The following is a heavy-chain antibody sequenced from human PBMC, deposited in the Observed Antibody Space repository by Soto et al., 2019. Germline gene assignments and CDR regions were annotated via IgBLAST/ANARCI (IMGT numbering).Heavy chain of an antibody. CDR1: GFTFSDFG. CDR2: IWYDGSYQ. V-gene: IGHV3-33*01. J-gene: IGHJ5*02. D-gene: IGHD3-16*01. Sequence: SLRLSSKASGFTFSDFGMHWVRQAPGKGLEWVSAIWYDGSYQYYADPVRGRFTTSRDNSNNTLFLQMNSLRVEDTAVYYCARDRLITYGAKIAPDHWGQGALVTVSS. CDR3: ARDRLITYGAKIAPDH.